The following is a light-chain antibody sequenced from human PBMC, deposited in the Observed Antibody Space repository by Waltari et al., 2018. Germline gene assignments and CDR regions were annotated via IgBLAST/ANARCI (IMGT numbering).Light chain of an antibody. J-gene: IGLJ2*01. CDR1: SLRSYY. Sequence: SSELTQDPAVSVAMGQTVRITCQGDSLRSYYARWYQQRPGQAPILVIYDKNNRPPGVPDRFSGSSSHNTGSLTITGAQAEDEASYYCHSRDASGVAGSFGGGTKLTVL. CDR2: DKN. CDR3: HSRDASGVAGS. V-gene: IGLV3-19*01.